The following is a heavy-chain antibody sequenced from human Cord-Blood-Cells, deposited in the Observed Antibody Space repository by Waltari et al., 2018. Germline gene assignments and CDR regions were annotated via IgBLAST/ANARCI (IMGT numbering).Heavy chain of an antibody. J-gene: IGHJ2*01. Sequence: QVQLQQWGAGLLKPSETLSLTCAVYGGSFSGYYWSWIRQPPGKGLEWIGEINHSGSTNYNPSLKSRVTISVDTSKNQFSLKLSSVTAADTAVYYCARDHWGSWYFDLWGRGTLVTVSS. D-gene: IGHD3-16*01. CDR3: ARDHWGSWYFDL. CDR1: GGSFSGYY. CDR2: INHSGST. V-gene: IGHV4-34*01.